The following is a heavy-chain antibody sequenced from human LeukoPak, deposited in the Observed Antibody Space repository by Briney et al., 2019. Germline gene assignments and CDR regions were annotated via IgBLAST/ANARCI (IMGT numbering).Heavy chain of an antibody. CDR1: GFTFSSYG. CDR2: ISYDGSNK. CDR3: AKDRVVVAATGFDY. V-gene: IGHV3-30*18. J-gene: IGHJ4*02. Sequence: GGSLRLSCAASGFTFSSYGMHWVRQAPGKGLEWVAVISYDGSNKYYADSVKGRFTISRDNSKNMLYLQMNSLRAEDTAVYYCAKDRVVVAATGFDYWGQGTLVTVSS. D-gene: IGHD2-15*01.